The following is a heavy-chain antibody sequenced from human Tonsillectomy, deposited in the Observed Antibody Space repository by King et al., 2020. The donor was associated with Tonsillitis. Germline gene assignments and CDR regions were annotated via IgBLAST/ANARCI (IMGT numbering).Heavy chain of an antibody. J-gene: IGHJ4*02. Sequence: QLQESGPGLVKPSETLSLTCTVSGYSISSDYYWGWIRQPPGKGLEWIGSIYHSGSTYYNPSLKSRVTISVDTSKNQFSLKLSSVTAADTPVYYCARDAPPSYYDTSGYYDWGQGTLVTVSS. CDR1: GYSISSDYY. CDR2: IYHSGST. CDR3: ARDAPPSYYDTSGYYD. V-gene: IGHV4-38-2*02. D-gene: IGHD3-22*01.